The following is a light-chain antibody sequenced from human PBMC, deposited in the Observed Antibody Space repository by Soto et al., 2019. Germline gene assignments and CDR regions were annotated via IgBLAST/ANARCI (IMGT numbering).Light chain of an antibody. CDR1: SSDVGSYNL. V-gene: IGLV2-14*02. CDR3: SSYTGTSPPLV. J-gene: IGLJ3*02. Sequence: QSALTQPASVSGSPGQSITISCTGTSSDVGSYNLVSWYQQHPGKAPKLMISEVSNRPSGVPNRFSGSKSGNTASLTISGLQADDEADYYCSSYTGTSPPLVFGGGTKLTVL. CDR2: EVS.